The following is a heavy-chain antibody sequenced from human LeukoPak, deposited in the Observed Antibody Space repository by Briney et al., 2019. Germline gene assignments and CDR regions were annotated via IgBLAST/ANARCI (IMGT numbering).Heavy chain of an antibody. J-gene: IGHJ4*02. Sequence: PSETLSLTCTVSSGSISSSTYYWGWIRQPPGKGLEWIGSVYYTGSTYYNPSLKSRITILLDTSKNQISLKLSSVTAADTAVYYCSRGSYDILTGYSTLGEYWGQGTLVTVSS. CDR2: VYYTGST. V-gene: IGHV4-39*01. CDR3: SRGSYDILTGYSTLGEY. D-gene: IGHD3-9*01. CDR1: SGSISSSTYY.